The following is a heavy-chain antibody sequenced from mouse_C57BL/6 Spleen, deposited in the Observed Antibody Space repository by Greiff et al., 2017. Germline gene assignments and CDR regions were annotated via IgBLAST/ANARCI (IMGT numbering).Heavy chain of an antibody. Sequence: VHVKQSGAELVKPGASVKLSCTASGFNIKDYYMHWVKQRTEQGLEWIGRIDPEDGETKYAPKFQGKATITADTSSNTAYLQLSSLTSEDTAVYYCARWRGHGNYYFDYWGQGTTLTVSS. CDR3: ARWRGHGNYYFDY. D-gene: IGHD2-1*01. V-gene: IGHV14-2*01. CDR2: IDPEDGET. J-gene: IGHJ2*01. CDR1: GFNIKDYY.